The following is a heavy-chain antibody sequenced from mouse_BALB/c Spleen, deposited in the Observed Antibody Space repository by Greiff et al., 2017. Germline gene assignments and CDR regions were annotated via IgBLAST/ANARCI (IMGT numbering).Heavy chain of an antibody. Sequence: QVQLKESGAELARPGASVKLSCKASGYTFTSYWMQWVKQRPGQGLEWIGAIYPGDGDTRYTQKFKGKATLTADKSSSTAYMQLSSLASEDSAVYYCARVELGLYFDYWGQGTTLTVSS. CDR2: IYPGDGDT. CDR3: ARVELGLYFDY. J-gene: IGHJ2*01. D-gene: IGHD4-1*01. V-gene: IGHV1-87*01. CDR1: GYTFTSYW.